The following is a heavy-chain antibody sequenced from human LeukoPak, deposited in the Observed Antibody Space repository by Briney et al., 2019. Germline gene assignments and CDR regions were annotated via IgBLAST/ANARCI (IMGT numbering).Heavy chain of an antibody. J-gene: IGHJ6*03. Sequence: SETLSLTCAVYGGSLSDYYWSWIRQPPGKGLEWIGEINHSGSTNYHPSLKSRVTISLDTSKNQFSLKLSSVTAADTAVYYCASQVRLERRYYYYYMDVWDKGTTVTVSS. CDR1: GGSLSDYY. CDR2: INHSGST. D-gene: IGHD1-1*01. CDR3: ASQVRLERRYYYYYMDV. V-gene: IGHV4-34*01.